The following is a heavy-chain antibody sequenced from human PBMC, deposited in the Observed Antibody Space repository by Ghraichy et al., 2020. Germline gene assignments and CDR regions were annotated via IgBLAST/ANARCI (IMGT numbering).Heavy chain of an antibody. CDR1: GFTLSSYN. CDR3: ARASRVVRFYYYDGMYV. J-gene: IGHJ6*02. D-gene: IGHD4-23*01. CDR2: ITSSGRSI. Sequence: GGSLRLSCVGSGFTLSSYNMNWVRQSPGKGLEWVSYITSSGRSIFYADSVKGRFTISRDNAKNSMSLQMNSLRDEDTAVCYCARASRVVRFYYYDGMYVWGQGTTVTVSS. V-gene: IGHV3-48*02.